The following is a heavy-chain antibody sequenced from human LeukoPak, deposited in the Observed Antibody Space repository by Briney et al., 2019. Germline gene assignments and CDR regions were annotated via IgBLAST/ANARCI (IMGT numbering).Heavy chain of an antibody. Sequence: GGSLRLSCAASGFTFSSYAMSWVRQAPGKGLEWVSIISGSGGSTYYADSVKGRFTISRDNSKNTLYLQVNSLRAEDTAVYYCAKEGSAVGRKYFDYWGQGTLVIVSS. V-gene: IGHV3-23*01. D-gene: IGHD6-13*01. CDR2: ISGSGGST. CDR1: GFTFSSYA. J-gene: IGHJ4*02. CDR3: AKEGSAVGRKYFDY.